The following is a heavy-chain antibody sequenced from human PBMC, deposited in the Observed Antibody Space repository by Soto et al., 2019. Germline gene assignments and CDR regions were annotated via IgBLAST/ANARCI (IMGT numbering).Heavy chain of an antibody. D-gene: IGHD4-17*01. J-gene: IGHJ6*03. CDR2: IYYSGST. Sequence: PSETLSLTCTVSGGSISSSSYYWDWIRQPPGKGLEWIGSIYYSGSTYYNPSLKSRVTISVDTSKNQFSLKLSSVTAADTAVYYCAKTEADYRYLPYYYYYMDVWGKGTTVTVS. CDR1: GGSISSSSYY. V-gene: IGHV4-39*01. CDR3: AKTEADYRYLPYYYYYMDV.